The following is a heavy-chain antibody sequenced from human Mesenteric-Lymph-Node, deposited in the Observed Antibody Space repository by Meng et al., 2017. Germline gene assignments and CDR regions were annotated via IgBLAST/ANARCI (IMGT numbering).Heavy chain of an antibody. CDR1: GYAFTANY. D-gene: IGHD3-10*01. J-gene: IGHJ4*02. Sequence: ASVKVSCKASGYAFTANYIHWVRQAPGRGLEWMGWVYPDTGDTNYAQEFQDRVTMTRDTSITTAYMELTSLISDDTAVYYCATLTVGSGTYYPFWGQGTLVTVSS. CDR2: VYPDTGDT. CDR3: ATLTVGSGTYYPF. V-gene: IGHV1-2*02.